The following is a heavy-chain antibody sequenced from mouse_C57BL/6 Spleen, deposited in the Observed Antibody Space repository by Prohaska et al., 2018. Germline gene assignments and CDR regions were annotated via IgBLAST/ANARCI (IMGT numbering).Heavy chain of an antibody. Sequence: ICWRNTYSGVPTYADDFKGRFAFSLETSASTAYLQINNLKNEDTATYFCATSYDYDALDYWGQGTTLTVSS. J-gene: IGHJ2*01. V-gene: IGHV9-3*01. D-gene: IGHD2-4*01. CDR3: ATSYDYDALDY. CDR2: RNTYSGVP.